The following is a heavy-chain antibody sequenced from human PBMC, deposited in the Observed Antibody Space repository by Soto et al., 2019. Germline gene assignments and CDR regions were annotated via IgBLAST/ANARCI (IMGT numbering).Heavy chain of an antibody. D-gene: IGHD6-19*01. CDR1: GGSISSYY. Sequence: SETLSLTCTVSGGSISSYYWSWIRQPPGKGLEWIGYIYYSGSTNYNPSLKSRVTISVDTSKNQFSLKLSSVTAADTAVYYCARAHSRRVNFKYSSGPPDYYHGVDVWGQGTTVTVSS. CDR2: IYYSGST. CDR3: ARAHSRRVNFKYSSGPPDYYHGVDV. V-gene: IGHV4-59*08. J-gene: IGHJ6*02.